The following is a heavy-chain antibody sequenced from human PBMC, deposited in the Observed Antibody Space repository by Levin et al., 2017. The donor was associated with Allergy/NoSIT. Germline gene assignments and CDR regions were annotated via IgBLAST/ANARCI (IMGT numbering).Heavy chain of an antibody. D-gene: IGHD6-13*01. J-gene: IGHJ5*02. V-gene: IGHV4-38-2*02. CDR1: GYSISSGYY. CDR2: IYHSGST. Sequence: PSETLSLTCAVSGYSISSGYYWGWIRQPPGKGLEWIGSIYHSGSTYYNPSLKSRVTISVDTSKNQFSLKLSSVTAADTAVYYCARDKQQLVDNWFDPWGQGTLVTVSS. CDR3: ARDKQQLVDNWFDP.